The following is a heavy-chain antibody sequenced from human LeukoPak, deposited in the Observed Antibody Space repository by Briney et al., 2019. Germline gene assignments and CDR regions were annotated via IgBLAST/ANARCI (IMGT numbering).Heavy chain of an antibody. Sequence: SETLSLTCTVSGGSIGTYYWSWIRQSPEKGLEWIGYIYVTGSTRYNPYLQSRVTISVDTSRNQFSLKLSSVTAADTAVYYCARVWVRYYGSGSYYKGRYFDYWGQGTLVTVSS. V-gene: IGHV4-59*12. CDR2: IYVTGST. J-gene: IGHJ4*02. D-gene: IGHD3-10*01. CDR1: GGSIGTYY. CDR3: ARVWVRYYGSGSYYKGRYFDY.